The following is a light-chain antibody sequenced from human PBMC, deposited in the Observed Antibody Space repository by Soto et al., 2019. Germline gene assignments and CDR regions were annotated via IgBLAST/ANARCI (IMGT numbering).Light chain of an antibody. CDR3: CSYAGGPEV. CDR2: GVS. Sequence: QSVLTQPRSVSGSPGQSVTISCTGTRSDVGGYKYVSWYQQKPGKAPIPIIYGVSRLPSGVPNRFSGSKSGNRASLTISGLQADDEGDYYCCSYAGGPEVFGTGTKLTVL. V-gene: IGLV2-11*01. J-gene: IGLJ1*01. CDR1: RSDVGGYKY.